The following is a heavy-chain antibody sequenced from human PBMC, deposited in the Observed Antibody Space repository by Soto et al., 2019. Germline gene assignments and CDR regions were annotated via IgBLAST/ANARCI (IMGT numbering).Heavy chain of an antibody. Sequence: EVQLLESGGGLVQPGGSLRLSCAASGFTFSSYAMSWVRQAPGKGLEWVSAISGSGGSTYYADSVKGRFTISRDNSKNTLYLQMNSVRAEDTAVYYCAKGDVDISSGWYFPSNWFDPWGQGTLVTVSS. D-gene: IGHD6-19*01. V-gene: IGHV3-23*01. CDR2: ISGSGGST. CDR3: AKGDVDISSGWYFPSNWFDP. CDR1: GFTFSSYA. J-gene: IGHJ5*02.